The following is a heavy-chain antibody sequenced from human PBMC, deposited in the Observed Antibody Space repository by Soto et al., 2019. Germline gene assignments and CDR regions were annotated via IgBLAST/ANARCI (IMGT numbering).Heavy chain of an antibody. CDR2: IYSGGST. J-gene: IGHJ1*01. CDR1: GFTVSSNY. V-gene: IGHV3-53*01. CDR3: ARDRVESGYPEYFQH. D-gene: IGHD3-22*01. Sequence: EVQLVESGGGLIQPGGSLRLSCAASGFTVSSNYMSWVRQAPGKGLECVSVIYSGGSTYYADSVKGRVTISRDNSKNKRYLQMTSLRAGDTAVYYCARDRVESGYPEYFQHWGQGTLVTVSS.